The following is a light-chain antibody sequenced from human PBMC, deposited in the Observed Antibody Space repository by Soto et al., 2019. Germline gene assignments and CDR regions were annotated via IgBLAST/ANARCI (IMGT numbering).Light chain of an antibody. CDR2: DAS. V-gene: IGKV3-11*01. CDR1: QSVSSY. J-gene: IGKJ1*01. CDR3: QQRRYWPVT. Sequence: EIVLKQSPAILSMSPGERATLSCRASQSVSSYFAWYQQKPGQAPRLLIYDASNRATGVPARFSGSGSRTDFTRPIISLEPEDFAVYYCQQRRYWPVTFGQGTKVEI.